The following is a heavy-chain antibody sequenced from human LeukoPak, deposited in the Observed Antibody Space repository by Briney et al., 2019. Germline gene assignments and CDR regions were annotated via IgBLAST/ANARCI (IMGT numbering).Heavy chain of an antibody. V-gene: IGHV4-61*02. D-gene: IGHD2-2*01. CDR3: ARAPITGYCSSTSCYARGAFDI. J-gene: IGHJ3*02. Sequence: SQTLSLTCTVSGGSIGSGSYYWSWIRQPAGKGLEWIGRIYTSGSTNYNPSLKSRVTISVDTSKNQFSLKLSSVTAADTAVYYCARAPITGYCSSTSCYARGAFDIWGQGTMVTVSS. CDR1: GGSIGSGSYY. CDR2: IYTSGST.